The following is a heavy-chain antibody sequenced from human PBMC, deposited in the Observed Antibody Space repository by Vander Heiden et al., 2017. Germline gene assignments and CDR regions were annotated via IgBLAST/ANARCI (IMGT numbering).Heavy chain of an antibody. Sequence: EVQLLESGGGLVQPGGSLRLSCAASGLTFSSYAMSWVRQAPGKGLEWVSAISGSGGSTYYADSVKGRFTISRDNSKNTLYLQMNSLRAEDTAVYYCARAYSSRGYYYGMDVWGQGTTVTVSS. D-gene: IGHD6-13*01. CDR1: GLTFSSYA. CDR2: ISGSGGST. V-gene: IGHV3-23*01. CDR3: ARAYSSRGYYYGMDV. J-gene: IGHJ6*02.